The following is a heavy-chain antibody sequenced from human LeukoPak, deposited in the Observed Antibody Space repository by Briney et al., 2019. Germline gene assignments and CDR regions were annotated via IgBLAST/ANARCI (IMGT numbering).Heavy chain of an antibody. V-gene: IGHV3-23*01. CDR3: ARGRALEAYYYDSSGYSDY. CDR1: GFTFSSNG. J-gene: IGHJ4*02. D-gene: IGHD3-22*01. CDR2: ISDSSDNI. Sequence: GGSLRLSCAASGFTFSSNGMSWVRQAPGGGLEWVSSISDSSDNIYYADSVKGRFITSRDNSKNTLFLQMHSLRAEDTAVYYCARGRALEAYYYDSSGYSDYWGQGTLVTVSS.